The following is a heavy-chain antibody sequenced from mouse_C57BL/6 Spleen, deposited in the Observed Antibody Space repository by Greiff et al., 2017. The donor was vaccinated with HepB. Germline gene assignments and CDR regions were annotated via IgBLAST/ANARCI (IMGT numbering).Heavy chain of an antibody. Sequence: DVKLQESGPGLVKPSQSLSLTCSVTGYSITSGYYWNWIRQFPGDKLEWMGYISYDGSNNYNPSLKNRISITRDTSKNQFFLKLNSVTTEDTATYYCARVDGYEFFDVWGTGTTVTVSS. D-gene: IGHD2-2*01. V-gene: IGHV3-6*01. J-gene: IGHJ1*03. CDR3: ARVDGYEFFDV. CDR1: GYSITSGYY. CDR2: ISYDGSN.